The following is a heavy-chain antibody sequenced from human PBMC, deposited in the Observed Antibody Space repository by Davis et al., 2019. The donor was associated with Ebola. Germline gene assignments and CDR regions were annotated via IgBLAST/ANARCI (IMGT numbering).Heavy chain of an antibody. D-gene: IGHD2-15*01. J-gene: IGHJ1*01. CDR1: GYTFTSYG. CDR3: ARDLGYCSGGDCYRTEYFHH. CDR2: INTNTGNP. V-gene: IGHV7-4-1*02. Sequence: ASVKVSCKASGYTFTSYGISWVRQAPGQGLEWMGWINTNTGNPTYAQGFTGRFVFSLDSSVSTAYLQISGLKAEDTAVYYCARDLGYCSGGDCYRTEYFHHWGQGTLVTVSS.